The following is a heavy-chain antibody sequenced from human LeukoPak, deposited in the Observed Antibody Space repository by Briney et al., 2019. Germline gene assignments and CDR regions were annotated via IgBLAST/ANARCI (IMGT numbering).Heavy chain of an antibody. D-gene: IGHD6-19*01. V-gene: IGHV4-34*01. CDR1: GGSFSGYY. J-gene: IGHJ6*02. CDR2: INHSGST. Sequence: PSETLSLTCAVYGGSFSGYYWSWIRQPPGKGLEWIGEINHSGSTNYNPSLKSRVTISVDTSKNQFSLKLSSVTAADTAVYYCARGRMQWLANYYYYGMDVWGQGTTVTVSS. CDR3: ARGRMQWLANYYYYGMDV.